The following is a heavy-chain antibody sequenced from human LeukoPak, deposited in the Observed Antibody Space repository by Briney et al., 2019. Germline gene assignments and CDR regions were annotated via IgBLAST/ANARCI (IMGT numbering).Heavy chain of an antibody. CDR3: ARQVYSSSWSYYFEY. J-gene: IGHJ4*02. CDR1: GGSFSGYY. Sequence: SETLSLTFAVYGGSFSGYYWSWIRQPPGKGLEWIGEINHSGSTNYNPSLKSRVTISVDTSKNQFSLKLSSVTPADTAVYYCARQVYSSSWSYYFEYWGQGTLVTVSS. D-gene: IGHD6-13*01. CDR2: INHSGST. V-gene: IGHV4-34*01.